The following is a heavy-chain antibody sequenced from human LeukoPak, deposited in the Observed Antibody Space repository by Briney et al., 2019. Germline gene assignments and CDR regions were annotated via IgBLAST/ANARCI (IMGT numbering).Heavy chain of an antibody. CDR3: ARGGKGRLRWGLGDC. J-gene: IGHJ4*02. V-gene: IGHV4-34*01. CDR1: GGSFSGYH. CDR2: INHSGST. Sequence: SETLSPTCAVYGGSFSGYHWSWIRQPPGKGLEWIGEINHSGSTNYNPSLKSRVTISVDTSKNQFSLKLSSVTAADTAVYYCARGGKGRLRWGLGDCWGQGTLVTVSS. D-gene: IGHD5-12*01.